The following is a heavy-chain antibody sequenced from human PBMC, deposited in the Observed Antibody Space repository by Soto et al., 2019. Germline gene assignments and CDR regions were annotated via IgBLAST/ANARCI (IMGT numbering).Heavy chain of an antibody. V-gene: IGHV3-23*01. J-gene: IGHJ6*02. CDR1: GFTFSSYA. Sequence: GGSLRLSCAASGFTFSSYAMSWVRQAPGKGLEWVSAISGSGGSTYYADSGKGRFTISRDNSKNTLYLQMNSLRAEDTAVYYCAKGTEEQWLEYYYYYYGMDVWGQGTTVTVSS. CDR3: AKGTEEQWLEYYYYYYGMDV. D-gene: IGHD6-19*01. CDR2: ISGSGGST.